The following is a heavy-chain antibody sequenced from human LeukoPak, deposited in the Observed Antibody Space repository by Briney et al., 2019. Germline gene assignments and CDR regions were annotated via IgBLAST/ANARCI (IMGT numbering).Heavy chain of an antibody. J-gene: IGHJ4*02. CDR1: GGSFSGYY. CDR2: INHSGST. D-gene: IGHD6-6*01. CDR3: ASRPVGYSSSPP. V-gene: IGHV4-34*01. Sequence: SETLSLTCAVYGGSFSGYYWSWIRQPPGKGLEWIGEINHSGSTNYNPSLKSRVTISVDTSKNQFSLKLSSVTAADTAVCYCASRPVGYSSSPPWGQGTLVTVSS.